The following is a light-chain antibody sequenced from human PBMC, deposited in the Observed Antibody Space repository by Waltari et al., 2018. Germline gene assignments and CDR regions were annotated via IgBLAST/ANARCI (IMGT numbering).Light chain of an antibody. CDR2: LGS. CDR3: MQALQTPLT. CDR1: QSLLYSNGYNY. J-gene: IGKJ4*01. Sequence: EIVLTQSPPPLPATAGEPASISCRSSQSLLYSNGYNYLDWYLQKPGQSPQLLIYLGSNRASGVPDRFSGSGSGTDFTLKITRVEAEDVGVYYCMQALQTPLTFGGGTKVEIK. V-gene: IGKV2-28*01.